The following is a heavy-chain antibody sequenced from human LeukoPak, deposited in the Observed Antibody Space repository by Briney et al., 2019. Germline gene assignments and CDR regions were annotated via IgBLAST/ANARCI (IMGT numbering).Heavy chain of an antibody. CDR3: ARRRLAASLYYLDY. J-gene: IGHJ4*02. D-gene: IGHD6-13*01. CDR2: IYPGDSDT. CDR1: GYTFSSYW. V-gene: IGHV5-51*01. Sequence: GESLKISCKGSGYTFSSYWNGWVRQMPGRGLEWMGIIYPGDSDTRYSPSFQGQVTISADKSIGTAYLQWSSLKASDTAMYYCARRRLAASLYYLDYWGQGSLVTVSS.